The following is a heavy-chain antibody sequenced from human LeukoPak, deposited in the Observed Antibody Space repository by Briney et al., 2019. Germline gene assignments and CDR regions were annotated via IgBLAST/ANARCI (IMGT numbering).Heavy chain of an antibody. CDR2: ISSSSSTI. CDR3: ARDWGTTGTTGWMFDY. CDR1: GFTFSSYS. V-gene: IGHV3-48*02. Sequence: GGSLRLSCAASGFTFSSYSMNWVRQAPGKGLEWVSYISSSSSTIYYADSVKGRFTISRDNAKNSLYLQMNSLRDEDTAVYYCARDWGTTGTTGWMFDYWGQGALVTVSS. J-gene: IGHJ4*02. D-gene: IGHD1-1*01.